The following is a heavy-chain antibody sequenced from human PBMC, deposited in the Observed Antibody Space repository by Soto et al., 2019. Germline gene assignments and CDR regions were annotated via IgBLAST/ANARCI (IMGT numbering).Heavy chain of an antibody. V-gene: IGHV3-30*03. CDR3: ARNSSSVTHRAPADS. J-gene: IGHJ5*02. CDR1: GFTFSDRG. Sequence: GGSLRLSSAASGFTFSDRGFHWVRQAPGKGLEWVAVISYDGSDKYYADSVKGRFTISRDNSKKTLYLQMTSLRADDTAVYYCARNSSSVTHRAPADSWGQGTLVHGSS. CDR2: ISYDGSDK. D-gene: IGHD3-3*01.